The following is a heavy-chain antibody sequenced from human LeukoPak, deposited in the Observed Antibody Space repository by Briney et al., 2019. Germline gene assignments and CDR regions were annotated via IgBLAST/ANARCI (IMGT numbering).Heavy chain of an antibody. Sequence: GGSLRLSCAASGFTFSSYEMNCVRLAPGKGLEWLSYISTSGGTIYYSDSVKGRFTTSRDNAKNSVHLQMNSLRAEDTAVYYCARVVGYYGSGNYYFDFWGQGTPVTVSS. CDR2: ISTSGGTI. CDR3: ARVVGYYGSGNYYFDF. CDR1: GFTFSSYE. V-gene: IGHV3-48*03. D-gene: IGHD3-10*01. J-gene: IGHJ4*02.